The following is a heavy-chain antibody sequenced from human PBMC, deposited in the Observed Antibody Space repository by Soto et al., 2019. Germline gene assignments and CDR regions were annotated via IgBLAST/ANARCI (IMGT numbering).Heavy chain of an antibody. D-gene: IGHD3-22*01. J-gene: IGHJ4*02. CDR2: VNDRGLTT. CDR3: AMWSSGYYSDY. V-gene: IGHV3-23*01. Sequence: PGGSLRLSCAASGFTFTNYAMNWVRQAPGKGLEWVSSVNDRGLTTYYADSVKGRFTISRDNSKNTLYLQMNSLRGEDTAVYYCAMWSSGYYSDYWGQGTLVTVSS. CDR1: GFTFTNYA.